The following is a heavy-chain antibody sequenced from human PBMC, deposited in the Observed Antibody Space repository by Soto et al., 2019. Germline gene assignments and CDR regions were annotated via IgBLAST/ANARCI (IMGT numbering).Heavy chain of an antibody. D-gene: IGHD4-17*01. J-gene: IGHJ6*02. V-gene: IGHV4-31*03. CDR1: GGSISSGGYY. CDR2: IYYSGST. Sequence: SETLSLTCTVSGGSISSGGYYWSWIRQHPGKGLEWIGYIYYSGSTYYNPSLKSRVTISVDTSKNQFSPKLSSVTAADTAVYYCARVGRYGDYDYYYGMDVWGQGTTVTVSS. CDR3: ARVGRYGDYDYYYGMDV.